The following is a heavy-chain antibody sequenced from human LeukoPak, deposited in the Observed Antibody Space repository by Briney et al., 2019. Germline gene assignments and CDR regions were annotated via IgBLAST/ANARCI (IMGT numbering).Heavy chain of an antibody. V-gene: IGHV1-18*01. CDR2: ISTYNYNT. CDR1: GYTFTSYG. Sequence: GAAVKVSCKTSGYTFTSYGVCWVRQAPGQRLEWMGWISTYNYNTNYAQKFRGRVTLTKDTSTSTVYMELRSLRSDDTAIYYCARQVYTTMALPDYWGQGTLVT. CDR3: ARQVYTTMALPDY. D-gene: IGHD5-18*01. J-gene: IGHJ4*02.